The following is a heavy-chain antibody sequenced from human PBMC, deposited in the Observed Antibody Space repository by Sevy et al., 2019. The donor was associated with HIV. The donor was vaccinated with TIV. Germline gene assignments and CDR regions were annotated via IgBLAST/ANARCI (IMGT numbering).Heavy chain of an antibody. V-gene: IGHV4-59*08. J-gene: IGHJ4*02. D-gene: IGHD1-26*01. CDR2: IYYNGNT. CDR3: ADENAWGRGYS. Sequence: SETLSLTCTVSGGSITSLYWGWIRQPPGKGLEWIANIYYNGNTNYNPSLKSRVTISLDTSKNQCSLRPSAVTAADTAIYYCADENAWGRGYSWGQGTLVTVSS. CDR1: GGSITSLY.